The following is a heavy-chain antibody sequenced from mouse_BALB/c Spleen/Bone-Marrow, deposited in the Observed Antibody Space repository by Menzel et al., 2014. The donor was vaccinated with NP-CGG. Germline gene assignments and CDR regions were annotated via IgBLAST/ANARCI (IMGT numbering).Heavy chain of an antibody. Sequence: DVKLQESGPDLVKPSQSLSLTCTVTGYSITSGYSWHWIRQFPGNRLEWMGYIHYSGSTKYIPSLKSRISITRDTSKNQIFLQLNSVTTEDTATYYCARSEGYYFGSTWGQGTLVTVSA. V-gene: IGHV3-1*02. CDR1: GYSITSGYS. D-gene: IGHD1-1*01. CDR3: ARSEGYYFGST. J-gene: IGHJ3*01. CDR2: IHYSGST.